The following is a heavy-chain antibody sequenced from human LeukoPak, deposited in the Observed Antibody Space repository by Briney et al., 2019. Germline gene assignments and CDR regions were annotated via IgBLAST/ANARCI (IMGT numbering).Heavy chain of an antibody. D-gene: IGHD2/OR15-2a*01. CDR3: YSAAKYYVDYYYYMDV. Sequence: SVKLSCKCSGGSFSSSGISWDWHGHGQGLGWMGGFIPNFGTGNYTQTDQGRVTLTTDESKSTDYMELHSLRSEAAAVYVCYSAAKYYVDYYYYMDVWGEGTTVTVSS. CDR2: FIPNFGTG. V-gene: IGHV1-69*05. J-gene: IGHJ6*03. CDR1: GGSFSSSG.